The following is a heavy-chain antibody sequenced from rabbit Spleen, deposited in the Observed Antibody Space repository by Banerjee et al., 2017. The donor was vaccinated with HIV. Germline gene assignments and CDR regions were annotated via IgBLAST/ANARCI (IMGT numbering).Heavy chain of an antibody. CDR2: INIVTGKS. D-gene: IGHD4-2*01. CDR1: GIDFSSFYY. V-gene: IGHV1S45*01. CDR3: ARDAAGREDFNL. Sequence: QEQLVESGGDLVKPGGTLTLTCKASGIDFSSFYYMCWVRQAPGKGLELIACINIVTGKSVYASWAKGRFTMSRTSSTTVTLQMTSLTAADTATYFCARDAAGREDFNLWGPGTLVTVS. J-gene: IGHJ4*01.